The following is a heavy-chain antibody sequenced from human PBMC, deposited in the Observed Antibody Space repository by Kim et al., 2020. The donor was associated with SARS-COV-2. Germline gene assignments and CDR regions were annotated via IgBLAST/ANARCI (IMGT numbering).Heavy chain of an antibody. J-gene: IGHJ4*02. Sequence: GGSLRLSCAASGFTFSSYSMNWVRQAPGKGLEWVSSISSSSSYIYYADSVKGRFTISRDNAKNLLYLQMNSLRAEDTAVYYCARDVHYDFWSGYLYYFDYWGQGTLVTVSS. D-gene: IGHD3-3*01. CDR3: ARDVHYDFWSGYLYYFDY. V-gene: IGHV3-21*01. CDR1: GFTFSSYS. CDR2: ISSSSSYI.